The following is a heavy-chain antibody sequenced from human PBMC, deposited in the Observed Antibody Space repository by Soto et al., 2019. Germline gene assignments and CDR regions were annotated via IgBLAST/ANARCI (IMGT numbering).Heavy chain of an antibody. CDR2: ISGSGGST. J-gene: IGHJ4*02. D-gene: IGHD3-9*01. V-gene: IGHV3-23*01. CDR3: SRDDSDWFFN. Sequence: GGSLRLSCAASGFTFSSYAMSWVRQAPGKGLEWVSVISGSGGSTYYADSVKGRFTISRDNSKNTLYLQMNSLRAEDTAVYYCSRDDSDWFFNWGRGTLVTVSS. CDR1: GFTFSSYA.